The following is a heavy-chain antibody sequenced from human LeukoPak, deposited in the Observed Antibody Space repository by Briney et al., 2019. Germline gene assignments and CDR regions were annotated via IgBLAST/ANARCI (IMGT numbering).Heavy chain of an antibody. D-gene: IGHD2-21*01. V-gene: IGHV4-59*01. J-gene: IGHJ5*02. Sequence: SETLSLTCTVSGDSMRGYYWSWIRQTPGGGLEWIGYFYYTGPTRSNASLKSRVTIAGDTSKNQFSLSLTSMTAADTAIYYCAKDAVSPGEDFFDPWGPGILVTVSS. CDR3: AKDAVSPGEDFFDP. CDR1: GDSMRGYY. CDR2: FYYTGPT.